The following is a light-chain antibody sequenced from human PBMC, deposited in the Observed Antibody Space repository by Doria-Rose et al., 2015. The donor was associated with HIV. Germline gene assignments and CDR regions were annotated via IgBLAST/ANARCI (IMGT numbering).Light chain of an antibody. CDR3: QQTYSSPPWT. Sequence: PSASIGDRVTITCRASQTVSTYLNWFQQEPGKAPKLLIYAASRLQSGVPSRFSGSGSGTDFTLTISGLQPGDFATYYCQQTYSSPPWTFGQGTKVEMK. J-gene: IGKJ1*01. V-gene: IGKV1-39*01. CDR1: QTVSTY. CDR2: AAS.